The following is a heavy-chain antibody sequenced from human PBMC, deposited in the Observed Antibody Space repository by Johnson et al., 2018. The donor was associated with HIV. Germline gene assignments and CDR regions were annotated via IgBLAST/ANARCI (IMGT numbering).Heavy chain of an antibody. CDR3: ARPRRLFEGHDAFDI. CDR2: ISYDGSFQ. CDR1: GFTFSSYG. V-gene: IGHV3-30*03. J-gene: IGHJ3*02. D-gene: IGHD2-21*01. Sequence: QVQLVESGGGVVQPGRSLRLSCAASGFTFSSYGMHWVRQAPGKGLEWVAVISYDGSFQDSADSVRGRFPISRDNSKNTLYLQMNSLRAEDTAVYYCARPRRLFEGHDAFDIWGQGTMVTVSS.